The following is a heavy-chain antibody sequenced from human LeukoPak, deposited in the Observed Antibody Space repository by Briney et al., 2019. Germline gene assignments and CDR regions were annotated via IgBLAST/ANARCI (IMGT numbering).Heavy chain of an antibody. CDR2: IYSGGST. J-gene: IGHJ5*02. Sequence: PGGSLRLSCAASGFTVSSNYMSWVRQAPGKGLEWVSVIYSGGSTYYADSVKGRFTISRDNSKNTLYLQMNSLRAEDTAVYYCARSSSGYPLNWFDPWGQGTLVTVSS. CDR1: GFTVSSNY. V-gene: IGHV3-53*01. D-gene: IGHD3-22*01. CDR3: ARSSSGYPLNWFDP.